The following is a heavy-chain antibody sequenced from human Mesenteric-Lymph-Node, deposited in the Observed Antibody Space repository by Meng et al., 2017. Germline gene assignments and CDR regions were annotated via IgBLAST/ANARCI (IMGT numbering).Heavy chain of an antibody. CDR3: ARGYCSGGGCYGRGWFDP. CDR1: GFTFSSYS. D-gene: IGHD2-15*01. CDR2: ISSSSSYI. J-gene: IGHJ5*02. Sequence: GGSLRLSCAASGFTFSSYSMNWVRQAPGKGLEWVSSISSSSSYIYYADSVKGRFTISRDNAKNSLYLQMNSLRAEDTAVYYCARGYCSGGGCYGRGWFDPWGQGTLVTVSS. V-gene: IGHV3-21*01.